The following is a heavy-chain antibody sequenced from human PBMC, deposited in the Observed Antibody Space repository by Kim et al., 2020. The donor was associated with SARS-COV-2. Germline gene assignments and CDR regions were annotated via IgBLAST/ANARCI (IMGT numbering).Heavy chain of an antibody. Sequence: GGSLRLSCAASGFTFSSYAMHWVRQAPGKGLEWVAVISYDGSNKYYADSVKGRFTISRDNSKNTVYLQMNSLRAEDTAVYYCARVPEQLFDYWGQGTLVTVSS. J-gene: IGHJ4*01. V-gene: IGHV3-30-3*01. CDR1: GFTFSSYA. D-gene: IGHD6-13*01. CDR3: ARVPEQLFDY. CDR2: ISYDGSNK.